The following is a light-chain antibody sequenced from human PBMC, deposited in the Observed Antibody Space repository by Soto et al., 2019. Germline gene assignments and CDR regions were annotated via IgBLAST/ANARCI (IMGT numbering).Light chain of an antibody. CDR2: GAS. CDR1: QSVSSSY. J-gene: IGKJ1*01. Sequence: EIVLTHSPCTLSLSPCEIATLSCRASQSVSSSYLAWYQQKPGQAPRLLMYGASSRATGIPDRFSGSGSGTDFTLTISRLEPEDFAVYYCHQYGSSRTFGQGTKVDIK. V-gene: IGKV3-20*01. CDR3: HQYGSSRT.